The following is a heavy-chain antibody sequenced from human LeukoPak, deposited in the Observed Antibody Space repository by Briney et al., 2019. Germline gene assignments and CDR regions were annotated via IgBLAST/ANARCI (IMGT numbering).Heavy chain of an antibody. CDR1: GGSFSGYY. D-gene: IGHD3-9*01. Sequence: KTSETPSLTCAVYGGSFSGYYWSWIRQPPGKGLEWIGGISHSGSTYYNSSFHSRVTISIDTSKNQFSLRLTSVTAADTAVYYCTRGSDILTGYRTPYYFDYWGRGTLVTVSS. J-gene: IGHJ4*02. CDR3: TRGSDILTGYRTPYYFDY. CDR2: ISHSGST. V-gene: IGHV4-34*01.